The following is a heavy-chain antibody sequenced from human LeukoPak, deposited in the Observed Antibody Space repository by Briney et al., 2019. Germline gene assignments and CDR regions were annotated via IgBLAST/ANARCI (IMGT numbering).Heavy chain of an antibody. J-gene: IGHJ6*02. V-gene: IGHV4-4*02. D-gene: IGHD4-17*01. CDR2: IYHSGST. CDR3: AREAGDSGAHGMDV. CDR1: GFTFSSYM. Sequence: PGGSLRLSCAAFGFTFSSYMMNWVRQPPGKGLEWIGEIYHSGSTHYNPSLKSRVTISVDKSKNQFSLKLSSVTAADTAVYYCAREAGDSGAHGMDVWGQGTTVIVSS.